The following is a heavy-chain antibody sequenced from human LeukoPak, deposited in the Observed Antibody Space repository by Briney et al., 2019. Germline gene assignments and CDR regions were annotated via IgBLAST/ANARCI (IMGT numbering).Heavy chain of an antibody. J-gene: IGHJ5*02. V-gene: IGHV4-39*01. Sequence: SETLSLTCTVSRGSTSSSSFYWGWIRQPPGKGLEWIGTITYTGSTSYNPSLKSRVTISVDTSKNQFSLKLSSVTAADTAVYYCARACITIFLNWFDPWGQGTLVTVSS. CDR2: ITYTGST. CDR1: RGSTSSSSFY. D-gene: IGHD3-3*01. CDR3: ARACITIFLNWFDP.